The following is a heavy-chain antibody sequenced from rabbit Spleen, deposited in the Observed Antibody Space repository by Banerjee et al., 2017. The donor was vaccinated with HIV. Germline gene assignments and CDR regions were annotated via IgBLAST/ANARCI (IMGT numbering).Heavy chain of an antibody. CDR1: GFSFSNKA. D-gene: IGHD1-1*01. Sequence: QEQLVESGGGLVQPEGSLTLSCTASGFSFSNKAVMCWVRQGPGKGLEWIGYIDPVFGSTYYASWVNGRFSISRENTQNTVSLQMNSLTAADTATYFCVRDKASISGDYGPYYFNLWGQGTLVTVS. CDR3: VRDKASISGDYGPYYFNL. J-gene: IGHJ4*01. CDR2: IDPVFGST. V-gene: IGHV1S47*01.